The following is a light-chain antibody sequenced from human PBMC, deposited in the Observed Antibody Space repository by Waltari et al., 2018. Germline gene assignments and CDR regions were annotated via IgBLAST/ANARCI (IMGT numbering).Light chain of an antibody. CDR3: EHYVTLPVT. Sequence: EIVLTQSPGTLSLSPGDRGTLSCRTSQSVGRSFAWYQQKRCQAPRLRSYGASSRATGIPDRFSCSGSGTDFCLTISRLEPKDFAVYYCEHYVTLPVTFGQGTKVEIK. CDR2: GAS. J-gene: IGKJ1*01. V-gene: IGKV3-20*01. CDR1: QSVGRS.